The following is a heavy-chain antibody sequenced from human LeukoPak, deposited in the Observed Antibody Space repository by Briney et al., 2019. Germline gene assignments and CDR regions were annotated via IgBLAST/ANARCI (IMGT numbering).Heavy chain of an antibody. Sequence: PGGSLRLSCAASGFTFTTYSMNWVRQAPGKGLEWVSSISSSSRYIYYADSVKGRFTISRDNAKNSLYLQMNSLRAEDTAMYYCARGFGDSYGSLDYWGQGTLVTGSS. CDR2: ISSSSRYI. CDR3: ARGFGDSYGSLDY. CDR1: GFTFTTYS. V-gene: IGHV3-21*01. J-gene: IGHJ4*02. D-gene: IGHD5-18*01.